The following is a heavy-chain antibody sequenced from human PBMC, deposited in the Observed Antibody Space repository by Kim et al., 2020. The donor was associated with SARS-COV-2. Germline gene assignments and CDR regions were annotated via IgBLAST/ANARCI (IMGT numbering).Heavy chain of an antibody. J-gene: IGHJ4*02. V-gene: IGHV5-51*01. CDR2: IIPGDSES. CDR3: VLSRGWYYHFEY. CDR1: GYRFSDFY. Sequence: GESLKISCKASGYRFSDFYIVWVRQMPDKGLEWMGVIIPGDSESRYRPSFQGQVTISADKSISTVYLQWRILQASDAATYYCVLSRGWYYHFEYWGKGTLVTVSS. D-gene: IGHD6-19*01.